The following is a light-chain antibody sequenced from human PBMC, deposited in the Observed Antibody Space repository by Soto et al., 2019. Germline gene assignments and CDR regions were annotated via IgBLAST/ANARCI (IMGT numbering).Light chain of an antibody. CDR1: SSDVGAHHS. CDR2: DVS. V-gene: IGLV2-14*03. CDR3: SSFTDTGTVM. J-gene: IGLJ3*02. Sequence: QSALTQPASVSGSPGQSFTIPCTGRSSDVGAHHSVSWYQQHPGKAPKLIIFDVSNRPSGVSNRFSGSKSGNTASLTISGLQPEDEADYYCSSFTDTGTVMFGGGTKLTVL.